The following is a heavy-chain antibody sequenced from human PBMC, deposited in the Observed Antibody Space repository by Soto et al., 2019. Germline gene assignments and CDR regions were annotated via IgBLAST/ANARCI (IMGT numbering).Heavy chain of an antibody. CDR3: AKPYYDFWSGYYNYGMDV. D-gene: IGHD3-3*01. CDR2: INAGNGNT. CDR1: GYTFTSYA. Sequence: ASVKVSCKASGYTFTSYAMHWVRQAPGQRLEWMGWINAGNGNTKYSQKFQGRVTITRDTSASTAYMELSSLRSEDTAVYYCAKPYYDFWSGYYNYGMDVWGQGTTVTVSS. V-gene: IGHV1-3*01. J-gene: IGHJ6*02.